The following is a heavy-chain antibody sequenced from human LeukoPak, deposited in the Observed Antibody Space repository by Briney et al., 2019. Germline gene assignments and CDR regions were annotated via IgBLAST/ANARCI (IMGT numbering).Heavy chain of an antibody. Sequence: PGGSLRLSCAASKFSFDFFYMTWIRQAPGKGLEWVAHISSSGSTIDYAESVKGRFTISRDNAKKLLYLQMNSLRAEDTAVYYCARGVTMVLNWFDPWGQGTLVTVSS. J-gene: IGHJ5*02. CDR1: KFSFDFFY. CDR2: ISSSGSTI. V-gene: IGHV3-11*04. CDR3: ARGVTMVLNWFDP. D-gene: IGHD4/OR15-4a*01.